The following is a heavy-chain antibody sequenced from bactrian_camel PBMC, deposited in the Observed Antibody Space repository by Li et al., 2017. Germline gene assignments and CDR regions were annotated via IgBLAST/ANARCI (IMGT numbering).Heavy chain of an antibody. D-gene: IGHD3*01. Sequence: VQLVESGGGSVQAGGSLTLPCAASGYIFSSCGMGWYRQAPGKERELVSSISWAGTPNYAESAKGRFTVSRDSAKNTLYLQLNSLKTEDTAMYYCAKSGDTRPPGPGTQVTVS. CDR1: GYIFSSCG. J-gene: IGHJ4*01. V-gene: IGHV3S53*01. CDR2: ISWAGTP.